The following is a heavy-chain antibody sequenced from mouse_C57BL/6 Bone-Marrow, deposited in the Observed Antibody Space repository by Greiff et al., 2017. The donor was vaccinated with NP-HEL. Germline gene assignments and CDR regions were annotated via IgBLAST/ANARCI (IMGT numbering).Heavy chain of an antibody. CDR1: GFTFSSYA. V-gene: IGHV5-4*03. J-gene: IGHJ2*01. D-gene: IGHD1-1*01. CDR3: ARVNYYGSSYFDY. CDR2: ISDGGSYT. Sequence: EVMLVESGGGLVKPGGSLKLSCAASGFTFSSYAMSWVRQTPEKRLEWVATISDGGSYTYYPDKVKGRFTISRDNAKNNLYLQMSHLKSEDTAMYYCARVNYYGSSYFDYWGQGTTLTVSS.